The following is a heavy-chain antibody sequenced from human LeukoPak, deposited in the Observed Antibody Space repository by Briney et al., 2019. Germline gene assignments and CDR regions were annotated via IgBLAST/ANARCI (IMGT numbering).Heavy chain of an antibody. V-gene: IGHV5-51*01. CDR2: IYPGDSDT. D-gene: IGHD5-24*01. CDR1: GYSFSSYW. CDR3: ARRDGYDSTTFDY. Sequence: AESLKISCKGSGYSFSSYWIGWVRQIPGKGLEWMGIIYPGDSDTRYSPSFQGQVTISADKSISTAYLQWSILKASDTAMYYCARRDGYDSTTFDYWGQGTLVTVSS. J-gene: IGHJ4*02.